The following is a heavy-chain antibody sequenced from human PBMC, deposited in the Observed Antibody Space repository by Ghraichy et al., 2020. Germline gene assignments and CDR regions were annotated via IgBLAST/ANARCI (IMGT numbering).Heavy chain of an antibody. V-gene: IGHV4-34*01. CDR3: ARGLSYGDYVVAFGY. CDR2: IKLSGST. CDR1: GGSFSGYY. D-gene: IGHD4-17*01. J-gene: IGHJ4*02. Sequence: SETLSLTCTVYGGSFSGYYWSWLRQPPGKGLEWIGEIKLSGSTSYSPSLRSRVTISVDTSKNQFSRKLTSVTAADTAMYYCARGLSYGDYVVAFGYWGQGTLVTVSS.